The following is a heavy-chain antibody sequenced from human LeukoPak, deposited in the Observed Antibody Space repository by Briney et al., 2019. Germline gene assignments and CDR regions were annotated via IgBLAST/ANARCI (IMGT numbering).Heavy chain of an antibody. J-gene: IGHJ4*02. CDR2: ISSSISRI. CDR3: ARTMRPILTGYYSLDY. V-gene: IGHV3-48*01. D-gene: IGHD3-9*01. CDR1: GFTFNSYS. Sequence: GSLRLSCGASGFTFNSYSMKWARQAPGKGLEWVSYISSSISRISYADSVKGRFTISRDSARRSLFLQMNSLRAEDTAVYYCARTMRPILTGYYSLDYWGQGTLVTVSS.